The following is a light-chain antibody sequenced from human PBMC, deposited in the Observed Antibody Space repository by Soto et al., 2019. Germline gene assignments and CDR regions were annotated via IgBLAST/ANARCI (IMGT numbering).Light chain of an antibody. CDR3: CSYAG. J-gene: IGLJ2*01. Sequence: QSALTQPRSVSGSPGQSVTISCTGTSSDVGGYNYVSSYQQHPGKVPKLMIYDVSKRPSGVPDRFSGSKSGNTASLTISGLQAEDEADYYCCSYAGFGGGTKLTVL. CDR1: SSDVGGYNY. V-gene: IGLV2-11*01. CDR2: DVS.